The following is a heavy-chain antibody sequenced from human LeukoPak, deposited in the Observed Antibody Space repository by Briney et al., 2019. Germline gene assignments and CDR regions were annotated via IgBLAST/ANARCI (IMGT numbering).Heavy chain of an antibody. CDR1: GGTFSSYA. CDR2: IIPILGIA. V-gene: IGHV1-69*04. Sequence: SVKVSCKASGGTFSSYAISWVRQAPGQGLEWMGRIIPILGIANYAQKFQGRVTITADKSTSTAYMELSSLRSEDTAVYYCARGAAGSGARTVYYFDYWGQGTLVTVSS. CDR3: ARGAAGSGARTVYYFDY. D-gene: IGHD1-26*01. J-gene: IGHJ4*02.